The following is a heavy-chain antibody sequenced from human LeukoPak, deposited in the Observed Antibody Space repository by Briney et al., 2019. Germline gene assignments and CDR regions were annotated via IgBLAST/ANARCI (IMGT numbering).Heavy chain of an antibody. Sequence: PGGSLRLSCVASGFTFSSYGLSWVRQAPGKGLEWVSVISGSGATTHYADSVKGRFTISRDNSKNTLYMQMSSLRDEDTAVYYCVRDYHDSSGSYGVDFWGLGARVTVSS. D-gene: IGHD3-22*01. CDR2: ISGSGATT. CDR1: GFTFSSYG. CDR3: VRDYHDSSGSYGVDF. J-gene: IGHJ4*02. V-gene: IGHV3-23*01.